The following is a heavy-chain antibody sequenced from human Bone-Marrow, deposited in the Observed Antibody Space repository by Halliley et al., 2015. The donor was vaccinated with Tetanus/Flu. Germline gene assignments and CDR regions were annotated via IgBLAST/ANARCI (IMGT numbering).Heavy chain of an antibody. V-gene: IGHV3-15*01. CDR1: GLSFKNAW. CDR3: ATEVIDYGDYVDFYYYGMDV. Sequence: VQLVQSGGGLVKPGESLRVSCAASGLSFKNAWMTWVRQSPGKGLEWVGRIRSRTDGGTADYAAPVKGRFIISRDESKTTLYLQMNSLKTEDTAVYYCATEVIDYGDYVDFYYYGMDVWGQGSSVTVSS. J-gene: IGHJ6*02. D-gene: IGHD4-17*01. CDR2: IRSRTDGGTA.